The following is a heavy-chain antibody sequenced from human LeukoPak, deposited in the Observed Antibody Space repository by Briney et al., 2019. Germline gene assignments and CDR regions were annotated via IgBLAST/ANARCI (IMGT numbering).Heavy chain of an antibody. J-gene: IGHJ3*02. CDR3: ARDVASYCSSTSCLDAFDI. V-gene: IGHV4-4*07. CDR1: GGSISSYY. Sequence: SETLSLTCTVSGGSISSYYWSWIRQPAGKGLEWIGRIYTSGSTNYNPSLKSRVTMSVDTSTNQFSLKLSSVTAADTAVYYCARDVASYCSSTSCLDAFDIWGQGTMVTVSS. CDR2: IYTSGST. D-gene: IGHD2-2*01.